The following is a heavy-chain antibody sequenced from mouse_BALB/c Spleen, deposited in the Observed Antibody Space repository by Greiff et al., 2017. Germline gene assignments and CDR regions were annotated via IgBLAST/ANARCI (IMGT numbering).Heavy chain of an antibody. CDR2: IDPANGNT. CDR3: ARGGWFAY. V-gene: IGHV14-3*02. CDR1: GFNIKDTY. Sequence: EVQLKESGAELVKPGASVKLSCTASGFNIKDTYMHWVKQRPEQGLEWIGRIDPANGNTKYDPKFQGKATITADTSSNTAYLQLSSLTSEDTAVYYCARGGWFAYWGQGTLVTVSA. D-gene: IGHD1-1*02. J-gene: IGHJ3*01.